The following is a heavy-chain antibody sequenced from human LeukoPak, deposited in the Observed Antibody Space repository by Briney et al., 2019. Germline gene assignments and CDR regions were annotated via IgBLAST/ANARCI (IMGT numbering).Heavy chain of an antibody. CDR1: GGSISSGDYY. D-gene: IGHD4-23*01. CDR3: ARDLDNGGSSIWYFDL. CDR2: IYYRGNT. J-gene: IGHJ2*01. Sequence: SQTLSLTCTVSGGSISSGDYYWSWIRQPPGKGLEWLGYIYYRGNTQYNPSLKSRVTISVDTYKNQFSLRLTSVTAADTAVYYCARDLDNGGSSIWYFDLWGRGTLVTVSS. V-gene: IGHV4-61*08.